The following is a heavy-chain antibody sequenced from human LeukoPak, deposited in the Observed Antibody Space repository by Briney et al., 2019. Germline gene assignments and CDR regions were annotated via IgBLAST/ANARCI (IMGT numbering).Heavy chain of an antibody. D-gene: IGHD3-16*01. CDR1: GYTFTGYY. CDR2: INPNSGGT. Sequence: GASVKVSCKASGYTFTGYYMHWVRQAPGQGLEWMGWINPNSGGTNYAQKFQGRVTMTRDTSISTAYMELSRLRSDDTAVYYCARVPWGILSDGKDFDYWGQGTLVTVSS. V-gene: IGHV1-2*02. CDR3: ARVPWGILSDGKDFDY. J-gene: IGHJ4*02.